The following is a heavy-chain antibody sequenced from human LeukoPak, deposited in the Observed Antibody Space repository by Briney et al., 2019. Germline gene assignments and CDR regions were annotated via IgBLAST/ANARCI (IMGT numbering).Heavy chain of an antibody. CDR3: ARGTDYGGNSGSIYYYYYMDV. D-gene: IGHD4-23*01. CDR2: IYYSGST. J-gene: IGHJ6*03. CDR1: GGSISSYY. V-gene: IGHV4-59*01. Sequence: SETLSLTCTVSGGSISSYYWSWIRQPPGKGLEWIGCIYYSGSTNYNPSLKSRVTISVDTSKNQFSLKLSSVTAADTAVYYCARGTDYGGNSGSIYYYYYMDVWGKGTTVTVSS.